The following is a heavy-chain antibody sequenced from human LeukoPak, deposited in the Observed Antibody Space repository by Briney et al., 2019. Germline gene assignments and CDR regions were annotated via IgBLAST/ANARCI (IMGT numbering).Heavy chain of an antibody. CDR3: TRGASVSVTGPDF. CDR1: GFTLSGFR. Sequence: GGSLRLSWAASGFTLSGFRMSWVRQAPGKGPEWVSRIINSGDTDYADSVKGRFTISRDNSKNTLYLQMNSLRAEDTALYYCTRGASVSVTGPDFWGPGTLVTVSS. D-gene: IGHD3-9*01. CDR2: IINSGDT. J-gene: IGHJ4*02. V-gene: IGHV3-23*01.